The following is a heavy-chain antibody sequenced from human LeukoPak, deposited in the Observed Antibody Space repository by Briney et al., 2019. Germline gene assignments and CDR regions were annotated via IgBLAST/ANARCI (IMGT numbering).Heavy chain of an antibody. J-gene: IGHJ4*02. CDR2: ISYDGSNK. CDR3: ARESIAVAGTSEFDY. Sequence: GRSLRLSCAASGFTFSSYGMHWVRQAPGKGLEWVAVISYDGSNKYYADSVKGRFTISRDNSKNTLYLQMNSLRAEDTAVYYCARESIAVAGTSEFDYWGQGTLVTVSS. V-gene: IGHV3-30*03. CDR1: GFTFSSYG. D-gene: IGHD6-19*01.